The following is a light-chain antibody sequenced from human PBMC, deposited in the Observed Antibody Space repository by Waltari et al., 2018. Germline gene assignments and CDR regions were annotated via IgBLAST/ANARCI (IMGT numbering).Light chain of an antibody. Sequence: DIQMTQSPSTLSASVGHRVTITCRASQSISNWLAWYQQKPGKAPKLLIYKASSLESGVPSRFSGSGSGTEFTLTISSLQPDDFATYYCQQYNSYWTFGQGTKVEIK. CDR3: QQYNSYWT. CDR2: KAS. CDR1: QSISNW. J-gene: IGKJ1*01. V-gene: IGKV1-5*03.